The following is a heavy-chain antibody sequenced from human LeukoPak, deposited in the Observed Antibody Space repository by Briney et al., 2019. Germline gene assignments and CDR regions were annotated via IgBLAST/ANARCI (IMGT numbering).Heavy chain of an antibody. J-gene: IGHJ5*02. CDR3: ARHLRNNWFDP. Sequence: SETLSLTCAVYGGSFSGYYWSWIRQPPGKGLEWIGYIYYSGSTNYNPSLKSRVTISVDTSKNQFSLKLTSVTAADTAVYYCARHLRNNWFDPWGQGTLVTVSS. CDR2: IYYSGST. CDR1: GGSFSGYY. V-gene: IGHV4-59*08.